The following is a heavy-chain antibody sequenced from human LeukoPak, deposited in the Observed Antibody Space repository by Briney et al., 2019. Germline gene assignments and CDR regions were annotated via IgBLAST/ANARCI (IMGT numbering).Heavy chain of an antibody. Sequence: ESLKISCKGSGYIFTSYWIGWVRQMPGKGLEWMGIIYPGDSDTRYSPSFQGQVTISADKPISTAYLQWSSLKASDTAMYYCARLGAADTGAFDIWGQGTMVTVSS. CDR3: ARLGAADTGAFDI. CDR1: GYIFTSYW. D-gene: IGHD6-13*01. CDR2: IYPGDSDT. V-gene: IGHV5-51*04. J-gene: IGHJ3*02.